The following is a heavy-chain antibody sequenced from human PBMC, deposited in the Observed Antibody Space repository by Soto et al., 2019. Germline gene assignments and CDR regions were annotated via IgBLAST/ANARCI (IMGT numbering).Heavy chain of an antibody. CDR2: INPKSAAT. J-gene: IGHJ6*02. CDR3: ARIKWGLDYYNGMDV. V-gene: IGHV1-2*02. D-gene: IGHD1-26*01. CDR1: GCSVSDYF. Sequence: ASVKVSCKAAGCSVSDYFIQCVRQAPGQGLEWVAWINPKSAATNYAKKFQGRVSLTWDTSFSTAYMELTRLRPDDTAVYYCARIKWGLDYYNGMDVWGQGTTVTVSS.